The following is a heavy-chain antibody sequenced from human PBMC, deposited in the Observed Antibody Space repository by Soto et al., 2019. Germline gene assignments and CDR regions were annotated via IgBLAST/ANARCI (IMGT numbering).Heavy chain of an antibody. Sequence: PGGSLRLSCEASGFPFNTYAMTWFRQLPGMGLEWDSTTSIGGNTDFAESVRGRFSVSRDNSKNTLYLQMTNLRAEDAAIYFCARDLRPGLVVPTKSGFDPWGQGTRVTVSS. D-gene: IGHD3-10*01. J-gene: IGHJ5*02. CDR1: GFPFNTYA. CDR2: TSIGGNT. V-gene: IGHV3-23*01. CDR3: ARDLRPGLVVPTKSGFDP.